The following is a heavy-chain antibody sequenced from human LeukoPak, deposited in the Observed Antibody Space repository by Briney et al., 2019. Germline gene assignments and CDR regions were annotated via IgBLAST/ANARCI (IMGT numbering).Heavy chain of an antibody. D-gene: IGHD3-10*01. J-gene: IGHJ5*02. CDR2: FDPEDGET. CDR3: ATGAYGSGSYYNHNWFDP. V-gene: IGHV1-24*01. Sequence: ASVKVSCKVSGYTLTELSMHWVRQAPGKGLEWMGGFDPEDGETIYAQKFQGRVTMTEDTSTDTAYMELSSLRSEDTAVYYCATGAYGSGSYYNHNWFDPWGQGTLVTVSS. CDR1: GYTLTELS.